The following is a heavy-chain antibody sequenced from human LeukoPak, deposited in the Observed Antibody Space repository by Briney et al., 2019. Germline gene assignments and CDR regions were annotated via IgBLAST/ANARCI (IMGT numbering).Heavy chain of an antibody. CDR2: IWYDGSNK. CDR3: ARGRHCSSTSCLVEY. J-gene: IGHJ4*02. Sequence: GGCLRLSCAASGFTFSSYGMHWVRQAPGKGLEWVAVIWYDGSNKYYADSVKGRFTISRDISKNTLYLQMNSLRAEDTAVYYCARGRHCSSTSCLVEYWGQGTLVTVSS. V-gene: IGHV3-33*01. CDR1: GFTFSSYG. D-gene: IGHD2-2*01.